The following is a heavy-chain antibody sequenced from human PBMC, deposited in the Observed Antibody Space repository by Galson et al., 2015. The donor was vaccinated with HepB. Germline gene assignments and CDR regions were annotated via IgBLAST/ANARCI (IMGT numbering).Heavy chain of an antibody. J-gene: IGHJ4*02. CDR3: ASLGAAAGSGRDY. Sequence: SPAEVKTPGQSLRISRKGSGYSFTSYCISWVRQMPGKGLEWMGRIDLSDSYTNYSPSFQGHVTISADKSISTAYLQWSSLKASDTAMYYCASLGAAAGSGRDYWGQGTLVTVSS. V-gene: IGHV5-10-1*01. CDR2: IDLSDSYT. CDR1: GYSFTSYC. D-gene: IGHD6-13*01.